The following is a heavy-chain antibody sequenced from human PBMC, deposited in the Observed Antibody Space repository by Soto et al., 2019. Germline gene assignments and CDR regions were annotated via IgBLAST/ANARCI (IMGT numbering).Heavy chain of an antibody. CDR2: IGNAGDT. J-gene: IGHJ5*02. CDR1: GFTFSRYD. CDR3: ARGMRNYGDFGWWFDP. Sequence: GGSLRLSCAASGFTFSRYDIHWVRQAAGKGPEWVSGIGNAGDTYYSGSVKGRFTISRDSAKNSVYLQMNTLRAEDTAVYYCARGMRNYGDFGWWFDPWGQGTLVTVSS. V-gene: IGHV3-13*01. D-gene: IGHD4-17*01.